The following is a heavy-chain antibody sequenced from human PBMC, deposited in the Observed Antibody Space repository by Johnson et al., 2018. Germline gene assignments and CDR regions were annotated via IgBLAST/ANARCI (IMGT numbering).Heavy chain of an antibody. CDR2: MYSGGET. D-gene: IGHD3-9*01. CDR1: GGYIRSYY. CDR3: ASSILTGTPFYYYYGMDV. J-gene: IGHJ6*02. V-gene: IGHV4-59*01. Sequence: QVQLRESGPGLVKHSETLSLSCTVSGGYIRSYYWTWIRQPPGKGLEWIGYMYSGGETNYNPSLKSRVTISVDTSKNEFSLKLTSVTHADTAVYYCASSILTGTPFYYYYGMDVWGQGTTVTVSS.